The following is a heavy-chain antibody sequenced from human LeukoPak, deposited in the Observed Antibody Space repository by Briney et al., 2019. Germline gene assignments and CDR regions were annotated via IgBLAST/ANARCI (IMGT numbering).Heavy chain of an antibody. Sequence: PSETLSLTCTVSGGSISRYYWSWIRQPAGKGLEWIGRIYTSGSTNYNPSLKSRVTMSVDTSKNQFSLKLSSVTAADTAVYYCAMYRDGYNSVNYFDYWGQGTLVTVSS. CDR3: AMYRDGYNSVNYFDY. CDR2: IYTSGST. CDR1: GGSISRYY. V-gene: IGHV4-4*07. J-gene: IGHJ4*02. D-gene: IGHD5-24*01.